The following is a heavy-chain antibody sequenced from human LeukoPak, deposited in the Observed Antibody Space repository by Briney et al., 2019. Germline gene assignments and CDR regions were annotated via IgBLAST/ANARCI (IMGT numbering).Heavy chain of an antibody. D-gene: IGHD6-13*01. Sequence: ASVKVSCKASRYTFTSYGISCVRQAPGQGLEWMGWISAYNGNTNYAQKLQGRVTMTTDTSTSTAYMELRSLRSDDTAVYYCAKSSSWYTRSPYYYYYYMDVWGKGTTVTVSS. CDR3: AKSSSWYTRSPYYYYYYMDV. CDR1: RYTFTSYG. V-gene: IGHV1-18*01. J-gene: IGHJ6*03. CDR2: ISAYNGNT.